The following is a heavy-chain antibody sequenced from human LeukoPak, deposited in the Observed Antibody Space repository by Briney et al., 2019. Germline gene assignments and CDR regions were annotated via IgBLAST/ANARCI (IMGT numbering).Heavy chain of an antibody. D-gene: IGHD1-14*01. J-gene: IGHJ3*02. V-gene: IGHV3-7*01. CDR1: RFTFSSYW. CDR2: IKHDGSEI. Sequence: GGSLRLSCAASRFTFSSYWMSWVRQAPGKGLEWEANIKHDGSEIDYMDSLKGRFTISRDNAKNSLYLQMNSLRAEDTARYYCARDSPVATYTFDIWGQGTMVTVSS. CDR3: ARDSPVATYTFDI.